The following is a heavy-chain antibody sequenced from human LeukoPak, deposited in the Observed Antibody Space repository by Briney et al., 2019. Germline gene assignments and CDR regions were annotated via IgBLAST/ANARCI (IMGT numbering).Heavy chain of an antibody. D-gene: IGHD3-9*01. V-gene: IGHV1-46*01. CDR3: ARGYDILTGYFGGAFDI. CDR1: GYIFTSYF. CDR2: INPSGGST. Sequence: ASVKVSCKASGYIFTSYFMHWVRQAPGQGLEWMGLINPSGGSTRYAQKFQGRVTMTRDTSISTAYMELSRLRSDDTAVYYCARGYDILTGYFGGAFDIWGQGTMVTVSS. J-gene: IGHJ3*02.